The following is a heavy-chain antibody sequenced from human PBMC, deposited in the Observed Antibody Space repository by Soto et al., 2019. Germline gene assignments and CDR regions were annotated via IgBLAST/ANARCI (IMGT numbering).Heavy chain of an antibody. CDR1: GGSISYEYYH. V-gene: IGHV4-30-4*08. Sequence: QVQLQQSGPGLVKPSQTLSLTCTVSGGSISYEYYHWTWIRQSPGKGLEWIGYIHYSGSIIYNPXXXXXXXXXXXXXXXXXXXXXXXXXXXXXXXXFCAREDDGGDRDYYGLDVWGQGTTVTVSS. CDR2: IHYSGSI. J-gene: IGHJ6*02. D-gene: IGHD2-21*02. CDR3: AREDDGGDRDYYGLDV.